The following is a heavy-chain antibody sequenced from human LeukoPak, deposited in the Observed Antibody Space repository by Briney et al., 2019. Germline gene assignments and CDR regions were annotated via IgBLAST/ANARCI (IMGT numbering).Heavy chain of an antibody. V-gene: IGHV3-21*01. J-gene: IGHJ4*02. CDR3: ARGYSSGWHFDY. CDR1: GFTFSSYS. CDR2: ISSSSYI. D-gene: IGHD6-19*01. Sequence: GGSLRLSCTASGFTFSSYSMNWVRQAPGKGLEWVSSISSSSYIYYADSVKGRFTISRDNAKNSLYLQMNSLRAEDTAVYYCARGYSSGWHFDYWGQGTLATVSS.